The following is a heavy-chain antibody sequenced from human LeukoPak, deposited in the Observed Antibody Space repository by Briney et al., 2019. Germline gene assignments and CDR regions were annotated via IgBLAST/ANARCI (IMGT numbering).Heavy chain of an antibody. V-gene: IGHV5-51*01. CDR1: GYNFSSNW. CDR3: ARTPNNSPFDYVS. J-gene: IGHJ4*02. CDR2: IYPGDSDI. D-gene: IGHD3-16*01. Sequence: GGSRKISCKASGYNFSSNWISWVRQMPGKGMEWVGNIYPGDSDIRYSPSFQGQVTISADRSSSTAYLQWSSLKASDTAMFYCARTPNNSPFDYVSWGQGTLVTVSS.